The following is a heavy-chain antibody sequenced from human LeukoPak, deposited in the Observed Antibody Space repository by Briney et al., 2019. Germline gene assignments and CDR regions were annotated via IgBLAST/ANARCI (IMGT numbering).Heavy chain of an antibody. CDR1: GFTVSSNY. CDR2: IYSGGST. V-gene: IGHV3-53*01. CDR3: ARVNGDYGGIDY. Sequence: PGGSLRLSCAASGFTVSSNYMSWVRQAPGKGLEGVSVIYSGGSTYYAGSVKGRFTISRDNSKNTLYLQMNSLRAEDTAVYYCARVNGDYGGIDYWGQGTLVTVSS. J-gene: IGHJ4*02. D-gene: IGHD4-17*01.